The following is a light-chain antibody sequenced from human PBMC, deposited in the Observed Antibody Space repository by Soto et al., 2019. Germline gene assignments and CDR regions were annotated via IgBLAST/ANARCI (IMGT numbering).Light chain of an antibody. Sequence: DLQMTQSPSTLSGSVGDRVTITCRASQTISSWLAWYQQKPGKAPKLLIYKASTLKSGVPSRFSGSGSGTEFTLTISSLQPDDFATYYCQQYNSYSTFGQGTKVDIK. CDR3: QQYNSYST. CDR2: KAS. V-gene: IGKV1-5*03. J-gene: IGKJ1*01. CDR1: QTISSW.